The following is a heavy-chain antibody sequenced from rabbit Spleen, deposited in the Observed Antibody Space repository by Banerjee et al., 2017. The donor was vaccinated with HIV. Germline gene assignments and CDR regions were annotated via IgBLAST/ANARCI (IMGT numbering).Heavy chain of an antibody. Sequence: QEQLVESGGGLVKPEGSLKLSCTASGFSFSNKAVMCWVRQAPGKGLEWIACINAVTGKAVYASWAKGRFTFSKTSSTTVTLQMTSLTAADTATYFCARDAGGTTYEWWDLWGPGTLVTVS. CDR2: INAVTGKA. D-gene: IGHD4-2*01. V-gene: IGHV1S45*01. J-gene: IGHJ5*01. CDR3: ARDAGGTTYEWWDL. CDR1: GFSFSNKAV.